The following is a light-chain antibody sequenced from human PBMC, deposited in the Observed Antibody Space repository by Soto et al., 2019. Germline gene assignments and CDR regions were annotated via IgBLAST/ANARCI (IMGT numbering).Light chain of an antibody. CDR3: QQYGSSPFT. CDR1: QTVSSNN. Sequence: PGERATLSCRASQTVSSNNLAWYQQKRGQAPRLLIYGASSRAAAIPDRFRGSGSGTDFTLIISSLAPEDFAVYYCQQYGSSPFTFGPGNAVDIK. CDR2: GAS. J-gene: IGKJ3*01. V-gene: IGKV3-20*01.